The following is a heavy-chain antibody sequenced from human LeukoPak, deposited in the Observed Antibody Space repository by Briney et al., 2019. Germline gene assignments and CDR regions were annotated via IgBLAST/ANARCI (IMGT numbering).Heavy chain of an antibody. CDR1: GFTFWSYA. Sequence: GGSLRLSCAASGFTFWSYAMSWVRQAPGKGLEWVSAISGGGDSTYYADSVKGRFTISRDTSKNTLYLQMNSLRAEDTAVYYCARGPRTDSFDYWGHGTLVTVSS. V-gene: IGHV3-23*01. J-gene: IGHJ4*01. CDR3: ARGPRTDSFDY. CDR2: ISGGGDST. D-gene: IGHD4-17*01.